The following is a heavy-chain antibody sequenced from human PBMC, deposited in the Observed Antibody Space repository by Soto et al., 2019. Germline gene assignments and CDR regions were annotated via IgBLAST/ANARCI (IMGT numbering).Heavy chain of an antibody. CDR3: ARVGTKFYDFWSGYYGPPRDYGMDV. Sequence: PGGSLRLSCAASGFTFSSYAMHWVRQAPGKGLEWVAVISYDGSNKYYADSVKGRFTISRDNSKNTLYLQMNSLRAEDTAVYYCARVGTKFYDFWSGYYGPPRDYGMDVWGQGTTVTVSS. CDR1: GFTFSSYA. J-gene: IGHJ6*02. V-gene: IGHV3-30-3*01. CDR2: ISYDGSNK. D-gene: IGHD3-3*01.